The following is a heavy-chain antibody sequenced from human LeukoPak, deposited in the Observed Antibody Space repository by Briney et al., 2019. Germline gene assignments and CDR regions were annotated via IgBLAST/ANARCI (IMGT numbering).Heavy chain of an antibody. V-gene: IGHV3-53*01. Sequence: PGGSLRLSCAASGFTVSSNYMSWVRQAPGKGLEWVSVIYSGGSTYYADSVKGRFTISRDNSKNTLYLQMNSLRAEDTAVYYCAKVVRSSSWPGWFDPWGQGTLVTVSS. CDR2: IYSGGST. D-gene: IGHD6-13*01. CDR1: GFTVSSNY. CDR3: AKVVRSSSWPGWFDP. J-gene: IGHJ5*02.